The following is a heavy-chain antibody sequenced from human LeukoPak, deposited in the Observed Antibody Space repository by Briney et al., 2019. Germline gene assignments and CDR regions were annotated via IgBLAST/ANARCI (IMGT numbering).Heavy chain of an antibody. D-gene: IGHD6-13*01. Sequence: GESLKISCKGSGYSFTSYWIGWVRQMPGKGLEWRGIIYPGDSDTRYSPSFQGQVTISADKSISTAYLQWSSLKASDTAMYYCARPGYSSSWHPAHFDPWGQGTLVTVSS. CDR3: ARPGYSSSWHPAHFDP. V-gene: IGHV5-51*01. J-gene: IGHJ5*02. CDR2: IYPGDSDT. CDR1: GYSFTSYW.